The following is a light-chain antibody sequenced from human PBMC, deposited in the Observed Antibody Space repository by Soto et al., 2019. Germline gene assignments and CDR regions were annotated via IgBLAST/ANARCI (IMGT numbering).Light chain of an antibody. J-gene: IGKJ2*01. CDR2: DAS. V-gene: IGKV3-11*01. CDR3: NPRRNWPYT. CDR1: QSVGRY. Sequence: EIVLTQSPATLSLSPGDRATLSCRASQSVGRYLVWFQQKPGQAPRLLIYDASNRANGIPVRFSGSGSGTDFTLSIIRLEPEDFAVYYCNPRRNWPYTFGQATKLEIK.